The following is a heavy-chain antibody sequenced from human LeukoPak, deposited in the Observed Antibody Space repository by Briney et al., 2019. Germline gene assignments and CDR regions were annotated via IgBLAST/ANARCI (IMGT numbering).Heavy chain of an antibody. V-gene: IGHV5-51*01. Sequence: GESLKISCKGSGYTYTSYWTGWVRQMPGKGLEWMGIIYPGDSDTRYSPSFQGQITISADKSTRTAYLQWRSLKASDTAIYYCARLGGPRSPFDYWGQGTRFTVSS. D-gene: IGHD2-15*01. CDR1: GYTYTSYW. CDR3: ARLGGPRSPFDY. CDR2: IYPGDSDT. J-gene: IGHJ4*01.